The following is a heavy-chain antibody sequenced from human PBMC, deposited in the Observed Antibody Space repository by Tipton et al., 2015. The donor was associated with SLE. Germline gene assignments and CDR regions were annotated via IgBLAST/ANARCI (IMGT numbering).Heavy chain of an antibody. J-gene: IGHJ4*02. V-gene: IGHV4-34*09. CDR2: VNYGGGT. D-gene: IGHD4-11*01. Sequence: TLSLTCAVYGGSLNDYFWSWIRQPPGKGLEWIGDVNYGGGTSYNPSLKSRLTMSVDTSKNQFSLRLSSVTAADTAVYYCARCDYSHWVDYWGQGTLVTVSS. CDR3: ARCDYSHWVDY. CDR1: GGSLNDYF.